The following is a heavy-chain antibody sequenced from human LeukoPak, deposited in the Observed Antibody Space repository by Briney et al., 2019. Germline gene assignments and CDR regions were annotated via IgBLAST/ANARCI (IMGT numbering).Heavy chain of an antibody. Sequence: RASVTVSCKVSGYTLTELSMHWVRQAPGKGLEWMGGFDPEDGETIYAQKFQGRVTMTEDTSTDTAYMEQSSLRSEDTAVYYCAGQWLVDDAFDIWGQGTMVTVSS. CDR3: AGQWLVDDAFDI. CDR1: GYTLTELS. CDR2: FDPEDGET. J-gene: IGHJ3*02. D-gene: IGHD6-19*01. V-gene: IGHV1-24*01.